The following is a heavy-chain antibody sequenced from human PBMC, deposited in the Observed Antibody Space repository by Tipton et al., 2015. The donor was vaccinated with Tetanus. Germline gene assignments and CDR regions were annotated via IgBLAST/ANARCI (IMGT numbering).Heavy chain of an antibody. D-gene: IGHD3-16*01. V-gene: IGHV4-39*01. CDR1: GGSLFSGSFY. Sequence: TLSLTCIVSGGSLFSGSFYWAWVRQAPGKGLEWIGNIYYNGNTFYLSSLKTRVTISADTSKNQFSLSLRSVTAADTAVYYCARTWGVWVTSIDAFDIWGQGTKVAVSS. CDR3: ARTWGVWVTSIDAFDI. CDR2: IYYNGNT. J-gene: IGHJ3*02.